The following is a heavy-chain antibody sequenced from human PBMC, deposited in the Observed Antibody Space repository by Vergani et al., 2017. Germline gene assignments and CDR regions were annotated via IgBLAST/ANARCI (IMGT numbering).Heavy chain of an antibody. CDR3: ASDIHSEQRADR. V-gene: IGHV4-39*07. CDR1: GGSITSSSYY. CDR2: IYHSGGA. D-gene: IGHD1/OR15-1a*01. Sequence: QLHLQESGPGLVKPSETLSLTCTVSGGSITSSSYYWGWIRQPPGKGLEWIGNIYHSGGAYYNPSLKGRVTISVDTSKNQFSLTLTSVTAADTAVYYCASDIHSEQRADRWGKGILVTVTS. J-gene: IGHJ4*01.